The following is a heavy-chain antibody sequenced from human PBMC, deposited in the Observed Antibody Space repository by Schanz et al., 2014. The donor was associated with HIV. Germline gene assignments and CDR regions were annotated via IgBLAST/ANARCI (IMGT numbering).Heavy chain of an antibody. CDR2: INPTGTST. D-gene: IGHD2-2*01. CDR3: ARVVPLYNKAFDS. CDR1: GDTFTSDY. V-gene: IGHV1-46*01. J-gene: IGHJ4*02. Sequence: QVQLVQSGAEVKKPGASVKVSCKASGDTFTSDYTHWVRQSPGQGLEWMGVINPTGTSTTYAQKFQGRVTMTRDTSTRTVYMYLSNLRSEDTAIYYCARVVPLYNKAFDSWGQGTLVTVSS.